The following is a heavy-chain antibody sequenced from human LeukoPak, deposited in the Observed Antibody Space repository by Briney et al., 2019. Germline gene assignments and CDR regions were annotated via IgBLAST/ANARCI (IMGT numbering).Heavy chain of an antibody. CDR1: GFTVSSNY. D-gene: IGHD1-26*01. J-gene: IGHJ4*02. Sequence: GGSLRLSCAASGFTVSSNYMGWVRQAPGKGLEWVSVIYSGGSTYYADSVKGRFTISGDNSKNTLYLQMNSLRAEDTAVYYCARPTVGSGDYWGQGTLVTVSS. V-gene: IGHV3-66*04. CDR3: ARPTVGSGDY. CDR2: IYSGGST.